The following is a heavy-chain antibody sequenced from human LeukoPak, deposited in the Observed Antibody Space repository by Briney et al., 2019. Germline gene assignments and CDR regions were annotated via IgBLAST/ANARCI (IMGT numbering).Heavy chain of an antibody. V-gene: IGHV2-5*02. CDR1: GFSLYSSGVG. CDR3: AHRRPGHLTGWDNSYFDN. CDR2: IYWDDDK. Sequence: SGPTLVNPTQTLTLTCTFSGFSLYSSGVGVGWIRQPPGKALEWLAVIYWDDDKRYNPSLRSRRTMSKDASKSQVFPEMRNMDPVDAATYYCAHRRPGHLTGWDNSYFDNWGPGTLVTVSS. J-gene: IGHJ4*02. D-gene: IGHD1/OR15-1a*01.